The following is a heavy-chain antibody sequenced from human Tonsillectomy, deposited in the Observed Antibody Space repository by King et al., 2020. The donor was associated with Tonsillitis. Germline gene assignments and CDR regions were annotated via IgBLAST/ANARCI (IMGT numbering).Heavy chain of an antibody. Sequence: VQLVESGGGLVQPGGSLRLSCAASGFTFSNYDMNWVRQAPGKGLEWVSYISSHSSNIYYADSVNGRFTISRDNPKNSLYLQMNSLRAEDTAVYYCARGYIWWCYRGKLRLDFWGQGPLLTVST. V-gene: IGHV3-48*04. CDR1: GFTFSNYD. CDR2: ISSHSSNI. J-gene: IGHJ4*02. D-gene: IGHD3-16*02. CDR3: ARGYIWWCYRGKLRLDF.